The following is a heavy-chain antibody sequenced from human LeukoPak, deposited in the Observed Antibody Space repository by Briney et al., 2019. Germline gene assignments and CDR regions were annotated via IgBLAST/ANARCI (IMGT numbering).Heavy chain of an antibody. J-gene: IGHJ4*02. CDR2: IYYSGST. D-gene: IGHD5-18*01. CDR1: GGSISSYY. CDR3: ARPALDSYGLDY. V-gene: IGHV4-59*08. Sequence: PSETLSLTCTVSGGSISSYYWSWIRQPPGKGLEWIGYIYYSGSTNYNPSLKSRVTISVDTSKNQFSLKLSSVTAADTAVYYCARPALDSYGLDYWGQGTLVTVSS.